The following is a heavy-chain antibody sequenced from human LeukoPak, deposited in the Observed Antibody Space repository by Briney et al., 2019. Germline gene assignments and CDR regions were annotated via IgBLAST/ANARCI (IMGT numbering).Heavy chain of an antibody. V-gene: IGHV3-23*01. J-gene: IGHJ4*02. Sequence: PGGSLRLSCAASGFTFSSYAMSWVRQAPGKGLEKVSAIGSSGAGTYYADSVKGRFTISRDNSKNTLYLQMNSLRAEDTAVYYCAKREGGSGTYRLYYFDYWGQGTLVTVSS. CDR1: GFTFSSYA. CDR3: AKREGGSGTYRLYYFDY. CDR2: IGSSGAGT. D-gene: IGHD3-10*01.